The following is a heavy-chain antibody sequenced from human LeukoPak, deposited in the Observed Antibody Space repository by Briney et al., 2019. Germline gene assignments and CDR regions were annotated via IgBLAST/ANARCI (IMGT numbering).Heavy chain of an antibody. V-gene: IGHV1-69*13. Sequence: ASVKVSCKASGGTFSSHAISWVRQAPGQGLEWMGGIIPIFGTANYAQKFQGRVTITADESTSTAYMELSSLRAEDTAVYYCATLGRGLLDTEFDYWGQGTLVTVSS. D-gene: IGHD1-1*01. CDR1: GGTFSSHA. CDR2: IIPIFGTA. J-gene: IGHJ4*02. CDR3: ATLGRGLLDTEFDY.